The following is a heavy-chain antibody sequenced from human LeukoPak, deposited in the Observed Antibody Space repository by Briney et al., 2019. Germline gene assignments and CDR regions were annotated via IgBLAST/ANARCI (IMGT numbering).Heavy chain of an antibody. CDR1: GLTFSTYG. CDR3: AKGYCLNGVCYNDY. CDR2: ISGSAVST. V-gene: IGHV3-23*01. J-gene: IGHJ4*02. Sequence: GGSLRLSCAASGLTFSTYGMTWVRQAPGKGLEWVSAISGSAVSTFYADSVKGRFTISRDNSKNTLYLQMNTLRAEDTAVYYCAKGYCLNGVCYNDYWGQGTLVTVSS. D-gene: IGHD2-8*01.